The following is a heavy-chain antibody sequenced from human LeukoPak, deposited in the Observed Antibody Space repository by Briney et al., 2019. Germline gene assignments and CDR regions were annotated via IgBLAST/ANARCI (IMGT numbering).Heavy chain of an antibody. CDR2: IISSSTYI. CDR3: AKQDILTGYSTFDY. Sequence: GGSLRLSCAASGFTFSSYSMNWVRQAPGKGLEWVSSIISSSTYISYADSVKGRFTISRDNAKNSLYLQMNSLRAEETAVYYCAKQDILTGYSTFDYWGQGTLVTVSS. J-gene: IGHJ4*02. D-gene: IGHD3-9*01. V-gene: IGHV3-21*01. CDR1: GFTFSSYS.